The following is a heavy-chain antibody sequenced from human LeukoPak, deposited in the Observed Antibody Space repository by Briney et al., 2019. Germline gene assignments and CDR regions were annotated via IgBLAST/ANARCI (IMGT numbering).Heavy chain of an antibody. V-gene: IGHV4-34*01. CDR3: ARGGGVGSGKEMTRKGAFDI. CDR2: INHSGST. J-gene: IGHJ3*02. Sequence: SETLSLTCAVYGGSFSGYYWSWIRQPPGKGLEWIGEINHSGSTDYNPSLTSRVTISVDTSKNQFSLKLSSVTAADTAVYYCARGGGVGSGKEMTRKGAFDIWGQGTMVTVSS. CDR1: GGSFSGYY. D-gene: IGHD2-15*01.